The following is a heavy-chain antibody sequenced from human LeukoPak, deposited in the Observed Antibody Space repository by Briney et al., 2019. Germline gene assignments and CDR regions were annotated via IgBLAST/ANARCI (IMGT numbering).Heavy chain of an antibody. Sequence: GGPLRLSRAASGVTLSSYPVTWLRQAPGKGVEWVSSIIVSGGTTHCPSSVKGRFTISRDNSRNTLYLQMNSLRAEDTALYYGAKVLEVTNNWFDPWGRGTLVTVSS. CDR1: GVTLSSYP. CDR3: AKVLEVTNNWFDP. V-gene: IGHV3-23*01. CDR2: IIVSGGTT. J-gene: IGHJ5*02. D-gene: IGHD2-21*02.